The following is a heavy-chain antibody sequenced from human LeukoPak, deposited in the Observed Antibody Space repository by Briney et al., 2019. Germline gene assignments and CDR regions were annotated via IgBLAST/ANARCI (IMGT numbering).Heavy chain of an antibody. Sequence: SETLSLTCAVYGGSFSGYYWSWIRQPPGKGLEWIGEINHSGSTNYNPSLKSRVTISVDTSKNQFSLKLSSVTAADTAVYYCARVTVWWNFDLWGRGTLVTVSS. D-gene: IGHD4-17*01. CDR3: ARVTVWWNFDL. CDR2: INHSGST. CDR1: GGSFSGYY. V-gene: IGHV4-34*01. J-gene: IGHJ2*01.